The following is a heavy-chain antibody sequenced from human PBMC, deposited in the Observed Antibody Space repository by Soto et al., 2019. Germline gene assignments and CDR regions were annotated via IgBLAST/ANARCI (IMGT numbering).Heavy chain of an antibody. J-gene: IGHJ5*02. CDR3: AKVTGIAAAGSRFDP. D-gene: IGHD6-13*01. CDR2: IIPILGIA. Sequence: SVKVSCKASGYTFPSYGISWVRQAPGQGLEWMGRIIPILGIANYAQKFQGRVTITADKSTSTAYMELSSLRSEDTAVYYCAKVTGIAAAGSRFDPWGQGTLVTVSS. V-gene: IGHV1-69*04. CDR1: GYTFPSYG.